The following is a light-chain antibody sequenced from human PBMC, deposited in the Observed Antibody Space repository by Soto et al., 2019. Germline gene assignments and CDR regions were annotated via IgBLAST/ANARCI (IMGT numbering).Light chain of an antibody. CDR2: KAS. Sequence: DIQMTQSPSTLSGSVGDRVTITCRASQTISSWLAWYQQKPGKAPKLLIYKASTLKSGVPSRFSGSGSGTKFTLTISSLQPDDFATYYCQHYNCYSVSFGQGTKVELK. CDR3: QHYNCYSVS. J-gene: IGKJ1*01. V-gene: IGKV1-5*03. CDR1: QTISSW.